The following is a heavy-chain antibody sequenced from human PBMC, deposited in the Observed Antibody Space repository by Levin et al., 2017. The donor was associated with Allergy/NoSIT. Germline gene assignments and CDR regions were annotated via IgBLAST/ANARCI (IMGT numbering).Heavy chain of an antibody. CDR2: IYYSGST. Sequence: PSETLSLTCTVSGGSISSSSYYWGWIRQPPGKGLEWIGSIYYSGSTYYNPSLKSRVTISVDTSKNQFSLKLSSVTAADTAVYYCAPLTATQHSDYWGQGTLVTVSS. D-gene: IGHD5-18*01. CDR1: GGSISSSSYY. CDR3: APLTATQHSDY. J-gene: IGHJ4*02. V-gene: IGHV4-39*01.